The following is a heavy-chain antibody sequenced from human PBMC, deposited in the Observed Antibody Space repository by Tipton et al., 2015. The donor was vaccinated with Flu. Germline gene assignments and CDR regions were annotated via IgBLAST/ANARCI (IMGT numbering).Heavy chain of an antibody. V-gene: IGHV4-4*07. CDR2: IHSSGNT. D-gene: IGHD6-19*01. CDR1: GGSINGFY. J-gene: IGHJ1*01. Sequence: TLSLTCSVSGGSINGFYWSWIRQPAGKGLEWIGRIHSSGNTNYNPSLKSRVTMSADTSKNQFSLKLTSVTAADTAVYYCAREKDSSGSEYFQHWGQGTLVTVSS. CDR3: AREKDSSGSEYFQH.